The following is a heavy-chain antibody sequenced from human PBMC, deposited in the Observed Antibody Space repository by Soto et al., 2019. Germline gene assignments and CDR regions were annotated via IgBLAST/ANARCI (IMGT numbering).Heavy chain of an antibody. CDR3: ATDRGAAAGTVYYYYYGMDV. CDR1: GYTLTELS. Sequence: PSVKVSCKVSGYTLTELSMHWVRQAPGKGLEWMGGFDPEDGETIYAQKFQGRVTMTEDTSTDTAYMELSSLRSEDTAVYYCATDRGAAAGTVYYYYYGMDVWGQGTTVTVSS. J-gene: IGHJ6*02. CDR2: FDPEDGET. D-gene: IGHD6-13*01. V-gene: IGHV1-24*01.